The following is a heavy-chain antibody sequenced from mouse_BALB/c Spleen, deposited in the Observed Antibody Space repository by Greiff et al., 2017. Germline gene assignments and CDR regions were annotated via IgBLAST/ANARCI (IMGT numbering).Heavy chain of an antibody. CDR1: GYTFTSYW. D-gene: IGHD2-10*02. J-gene: IGHJ2*01. CDR3: ARRGYGNYVYFDY. V-gene: IGHV1-69*02. Sequence: VQLQQPGAELVKPGASVKLSCKASGYTFTSYWMHWVKQRPGQGLEWIGEIDPSDSYTNYNQKFKGKATLTVDKSSSTAYMQLSSLTSEDSAVYYCARRGYGNYVYFDYWGQGTTLTVSS. CDR2: IDPSDSYT.